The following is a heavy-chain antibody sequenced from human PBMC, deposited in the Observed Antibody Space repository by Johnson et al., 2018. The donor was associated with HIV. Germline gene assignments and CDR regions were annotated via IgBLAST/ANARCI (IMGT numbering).Heavy chain of an antibody. D-gene: IGHD3-22*01. J-gene: IGHJ3*02. V-gene: IGHV3-20*04. CDR2: INWNGGRT. CDR3: ASRYYYDSSGSHDAFDI. CDR1: GLTFNNYA. Sequence: VQLVESGGGVVQPGRSLRLSCAASGLTFNNYAMTWVRQAPGKGLEWVSGINWNGGRTGYADSVKGRFTISRDNSKNTLYLPMNSLRAEDTAVYYCASRYYYDSSGSHDAFDIWGQGTMVTVSS.